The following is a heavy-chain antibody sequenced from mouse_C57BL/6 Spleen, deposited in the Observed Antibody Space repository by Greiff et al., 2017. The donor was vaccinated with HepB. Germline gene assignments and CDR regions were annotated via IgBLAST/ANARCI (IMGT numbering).Heavy chain of an antibody. V-gene: IGHV5-17*01. CDR3: ARTDPKSPFAY. J-gene: IGHJ3*01. CDR2: ISSGSSTI. CDR1: GFTFSDYG. Sequence: EVQRVESGGGLVKPGGSLKLSCAASGFTFSDYGMHWVRQAPEKGLEWVAYISSGSSTIYYADTVKGRFTISRDNAKNTLFLQMTSLRSEDTAMYYCARTDPKSPFAYWGQGTLVTVSA.